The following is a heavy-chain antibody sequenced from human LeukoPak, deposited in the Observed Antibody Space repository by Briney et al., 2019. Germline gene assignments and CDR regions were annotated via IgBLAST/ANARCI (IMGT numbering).Heavy chain of an antibody. CDR2: IYYSGST. J-gene: IGHJ6*03. CDR3: ARDHDYGDRDEGSYYYYYMDV. CDR1: GGSFSGYY. D-gene: IGHD4-17*01. Sequence: SETLSLTCAVYGGSFSGYYWSWIRQPPGKGLEWIGYIYYSGSTNYNPSLKSRVTISVDTSKNQFSLKLSSVTAADTAVYYCARDHDYGDRDEGSYYYYYMDVWGKGTTVTVSS. V-gene: IGHV4-59*01.